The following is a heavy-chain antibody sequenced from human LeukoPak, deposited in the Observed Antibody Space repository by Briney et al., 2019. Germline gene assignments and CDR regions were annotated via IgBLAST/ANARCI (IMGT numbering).Heavy chain of an antibody. D-gene: IGHD2-21*02. CDR1: GYRFTNYW. CDR3: GYCPGDCYIPDY. CDR2: IDPSDSHT. J-gene: IGHJ4*02. Sequence: GESLKISCKGSGYRFTNYWINWVRRMPGKGLEWMGRIDPSDSHTYYSPSFQGHVTISADKSINTACLQWSSLQASDTAVYNCGYCPGDCYIPDYWGQGTLVTVSS. V-gene: IGHV5-10-1*01.